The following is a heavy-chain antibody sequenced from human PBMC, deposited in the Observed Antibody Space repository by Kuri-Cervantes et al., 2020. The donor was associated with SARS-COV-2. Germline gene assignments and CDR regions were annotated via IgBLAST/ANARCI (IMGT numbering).Heavy chain of an antibody. V-gene: IGHV3-9*01. Sequence: SLKISCAASGLTFDDYAMHWVRQAPGKGLEWVSGISWNSGSIGYADSVKGRFTISRDNAENSLYLQMNSLRAEDTALYYCAKDIIAAAGMTIDYWGQGTLVTVSS. CDR2: ISWNSGSI. D-gene: IGHD6-13*01. J-gene: IGHJ4*02. CDR3: AKDIIAAAGMTIDY. CDR1: GLTFDDYA.